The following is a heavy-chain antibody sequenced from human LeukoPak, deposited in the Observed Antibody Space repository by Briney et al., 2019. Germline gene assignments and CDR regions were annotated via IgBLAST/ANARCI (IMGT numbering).Heavy chain of an antibody. D-gene: IGHD3-22*01. CDR2: ISAYNGNT. V-gene: IGHV1-18*01. Sequence: ASVKVSCKASGYTFTSYGISWVRQAPGQGLEWMGWISAYNGNTNYAQKLQGRVTMTTDTSTSAAYMELRSLRSEDTAVYYCATSFYDSSGYYYRYFDYWGQGTLVTVSS. CDR3: ATSFYDSSGYYYRYFDY. J-gene: IGHJ4*02. CDR1: GYTFTSYG.